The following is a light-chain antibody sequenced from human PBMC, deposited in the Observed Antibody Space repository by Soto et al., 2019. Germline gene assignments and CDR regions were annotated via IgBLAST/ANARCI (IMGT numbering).Light chain of an antibody. Sequence: QSALTQPPSVSGSPGQSVTISCTGTSSDVGSYNRVSWYQQPPGTAPKLMIYEVNNRPSGVPDRFSGSKSGNTASLTITGLQAEDDADYYCNSYTSSNIYVFGTGNNVTVL. V-gene: IGLV2-18*02. CDR2: EVN. CDR1: SSDVGSYNR. J-gene: IGLJ1*01. CDR3: NSYTSSNIYV.